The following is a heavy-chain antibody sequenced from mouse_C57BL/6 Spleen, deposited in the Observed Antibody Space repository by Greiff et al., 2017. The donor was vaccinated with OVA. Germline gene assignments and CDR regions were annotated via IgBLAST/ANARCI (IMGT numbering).Heavy chain of an antibody. V-gene: IGHV1-54*01. Sequence: VQLQQSGAELVRPGTSVKVSCKASGYAFTNYLIEWVKQRPGQGLEWIGVINPGSGGTNYNEKFKGKATLTADKSSSTAYMQLSSLTSEDSAVYFCARRVGRDYAMDYWGQGTSVTVSS. J-gene: IGHJ4*01. D-gene: IGHD4-1*01. CDR2: INPGSGGT. CDR1: GYAFTNYL. CDR3: ARRVGRDYAMDY.